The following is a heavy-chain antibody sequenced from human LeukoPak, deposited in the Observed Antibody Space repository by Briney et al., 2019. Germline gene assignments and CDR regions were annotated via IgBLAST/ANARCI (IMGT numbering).Heavy chain of an antibody. V-gene: IGHV3-48*03. CDR1: GFPFSSYE. Sequence: GGSLRLSCAASGFPFSSYEMNWVRQGPGKGPEWVTYISGDGHTVFYGYSLKGRFTISRDNAKNSLYLQINNLRAEDTAIYYCARDGSFTSGSYFDSWGQGTLVTVSS. J-gene: IGHJ4*02. D-gene: IGHD6-19*01. CDR2: ISGDGHTV. CDR3: ARDGSFTSGSYFDS.